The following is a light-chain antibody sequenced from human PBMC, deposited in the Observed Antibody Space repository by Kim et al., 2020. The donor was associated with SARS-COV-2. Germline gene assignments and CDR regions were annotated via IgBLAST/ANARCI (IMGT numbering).Light chain of an antibody. V-gene: IGKV1-39*01. CDR2: AAS. Sequence: ASVGDRVTITCRASQSISSYLNWYQQKPGKAPKLLIYAASSLQSGVPSRFSGSGSGTNFTLTISSLQPEDFATYYCQQSYSSPFTFGGGTKVEIK. J-gene: IGKJ4*01. CDR3: QQSYSSPFT. CDR1: QSISSY.